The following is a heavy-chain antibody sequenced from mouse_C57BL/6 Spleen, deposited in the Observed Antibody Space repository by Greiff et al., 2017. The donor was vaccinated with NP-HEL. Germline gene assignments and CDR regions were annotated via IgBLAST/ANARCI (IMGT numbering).Heavy chain of an antibody. CDR3: ARRYKDYAMDY. D-gene: IGHD1-3*01. V-gene: IGHV1-59*01. Sequence: QVQLQQPGAELVRPGTSVKLSCKASGYTFTSYWMHWVKQRPGQGLEWIGVIDPSDSYTNYIQKFKGKATLTEDTSSSTAYMQLSSLTSEDSAVYYCARRYKDYAMDYWGQGTSVTVSS. CDR2: IDPSDSYT. CDR1: GYTFTSYW. J-gene: IGHJ4*01.